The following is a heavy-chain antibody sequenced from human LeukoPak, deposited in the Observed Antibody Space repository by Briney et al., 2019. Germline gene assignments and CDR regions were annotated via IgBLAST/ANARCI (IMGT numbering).Heavy chain of an antibody. Sequence: GASVKVSCKASGYMFTSYGISWVRQAPGQGLEWMGGIIPIFGTANYAQKFQGRVTITADESTSTAYMELSSLRSEDTAVYYCARTYYDFWSGHYYYMDVWGKGTTVTVSS. CDR2: IIPIFGTA. CDR1: GYMFTSYG. D-gene: IGHD3-3*01. J-gene: IGHJ6*03. CDR3: ARTYYDFWSGHYYYMDV. V-gene: IGHV1-69*13.